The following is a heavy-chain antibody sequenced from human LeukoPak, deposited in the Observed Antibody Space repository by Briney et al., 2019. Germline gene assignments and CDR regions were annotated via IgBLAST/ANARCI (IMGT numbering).Heavy chain of an antibody. V-gene: IGHV3-72*01. J-gene: IGHJ4*02. CDR2: IRNAANSHST. CDR1: GFIFSDYY. Sequence: GGSLRLSCAASGFIFSDYYMDWVRLAPGKGLEWVARIRNAANSHSTEYTISRDDSKNSLYLQMNGLKTEDTAMYYCARAGRVVRCSWTFDYWGRGTLVTVSS. CDR3: ARAGRVVRCSWTFDY. D-gene: IGHD2-8*02.